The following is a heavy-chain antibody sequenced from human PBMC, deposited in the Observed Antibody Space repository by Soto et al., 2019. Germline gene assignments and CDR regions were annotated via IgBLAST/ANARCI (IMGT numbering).Heavy chain of an antibody. CDR3: ARLNGERQLSAGYYYGMDV. CDR2: INSDGSST. V-gene: IGHV3-74*01. Sequence: PGGSLRLSCAASGFTFSSYWMHWVRQAPGKGLVWVSRINSDGSSTSYADSVKGRFTISRDNAKNTLYLQMNSLRAEDTAVYYCARLNGERQLSAGYYYGMDVWGQGTTVTVSS. D-gene: IGHD6-6*01. CDR1: GFTFSSYW. J-gene: IGHJ6*02.